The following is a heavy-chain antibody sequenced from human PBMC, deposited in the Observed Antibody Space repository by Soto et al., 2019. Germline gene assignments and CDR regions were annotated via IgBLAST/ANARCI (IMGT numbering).Heavy chain of an antibody. V-gene: IGHV6-1*01. CDR2: TYYRSKWYN. J-gene: IGHJ6*02. Sequence: PSQTLSLTCAISGDSVSSNSAAWNWIRQSPSRGLEWLGRTYYRSKWYNDYAVSVKSRITINPDTSKNQFSLQLNSVTPEDTAVYYCAREDSSSSPGINYYYYYGMDVWGQGTKVTVSS. CDR1: GDSVSSNSAA. D-gene: IGHD6-6*01. CDR3: AREDSSSSPGINYYYYYGMDV.